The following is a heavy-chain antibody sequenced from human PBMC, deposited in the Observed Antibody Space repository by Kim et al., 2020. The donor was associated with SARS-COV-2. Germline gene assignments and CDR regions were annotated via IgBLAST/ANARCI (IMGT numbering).Heavy chain of an antibody. V-gene: IGHV3-21*01. Sequence: GGSLRLSCAASGFTFSTYGMNWVRQAPGKGLEWVSSISSTSAYIYYADSVKGRFTISRDNAKDSLYLQMNSLRAEDTAVYYCARNLVPTTKTYGMDVWGQGTTVTVSS. J-gene: IGHJ6*02. CDR3: ARNLVPTTKTYGMDV. CDR2: ISSTSAYI. CDR1: GFTFSTYG. D-gene: IGHD2-2*01.